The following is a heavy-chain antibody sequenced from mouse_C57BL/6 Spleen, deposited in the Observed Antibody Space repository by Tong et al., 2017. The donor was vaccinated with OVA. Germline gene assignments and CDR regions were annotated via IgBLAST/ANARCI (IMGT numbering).Heavy chain of an antibody. CDR2: IWRGGNT. D-gene: IGHD2-3*01. V-gene: IGHV2-5*01. Sequence: VQLQESGPGLVAPSQSLSITCTVSGFSLTSYGVHWVRQSPGKGLEWLGVIWRGGNTDYNTAFMSRLSITKDNSKSQVFFKMNSRQADDTAMYYCARGWDWFAYWGQGTLVTVSA. CDR1: GFSLTSYG. J-gene: IGHJ3*01. CDR3: ARGWDWFAY.